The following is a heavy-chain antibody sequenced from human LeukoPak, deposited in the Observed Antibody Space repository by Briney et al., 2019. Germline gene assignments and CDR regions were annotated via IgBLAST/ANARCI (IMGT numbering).Heavy chain of an antibody. Sequence: GGSLRLSCAASGFTFSSYAMSWVRQAPGKGLEWVSAISGSGGSTYYADSVKGRFTISRDNSKNTLYLQMNSLRAEDTAVYFCARDRGWPRGWFDPWGQGTLVTVSS. CDR1: GFTFSSYA. V-gene: IGHV3-23*01. J-gene: IGHJ5*02. CDR3: ARDRGWPRGWFDP. CDR2: ISGSGGST. D-gene: IGHD3-10*01.